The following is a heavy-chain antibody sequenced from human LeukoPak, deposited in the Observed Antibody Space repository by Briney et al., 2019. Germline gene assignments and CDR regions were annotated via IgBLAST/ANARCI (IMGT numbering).Heavy chain of an antibody. Sequence: GGSLRLSCAASGFTFDDYGMSWVRQAPGQGLEWVSGINWNGGSTGYADSVKGRFTISRDNAKNSLYPQMNSLRAEDTALYYCARGGWFGELLFDYWGQGTLVTVSS. V-gene: IGHV3-20*04. CDR2: INWNGGST. CDR3: ARGGWFGELLFDY. CDR1: GFTFDDYG. D-gene: IGHD3-10*01. J-gene: IGHJ4*02.